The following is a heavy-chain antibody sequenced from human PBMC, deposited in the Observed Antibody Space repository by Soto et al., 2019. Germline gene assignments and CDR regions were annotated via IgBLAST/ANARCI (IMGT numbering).Heavy chain of an antibody. D-gene: IGHD1-26*01. CDR1: GGSFSGYY. V-gene: IGHV4-34*01. CDR2: INHSGST. J-gene: IGHJ4*02. Sequence: SETLSLTCAVYGGSFSGYYWSWIRQPPGKGLEWIGEINHSGSTNYNPSLKSRVTISVDTSKNQFSLKLSSVTAADTAVYYCARGLITGSHYSGGWYYFDSWGQGTQVTVSS. CDR3: ARGLITGSHYSGGWYYFDS.